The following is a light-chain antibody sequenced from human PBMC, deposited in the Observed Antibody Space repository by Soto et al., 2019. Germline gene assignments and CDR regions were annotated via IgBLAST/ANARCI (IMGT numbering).Light chain of an antibody. Sequence: DIKITQSPSTLSASVGDRVTITCRASQSISSWLAWYQQKPGKASKLLIYAASSLQSGVPSRFSGSGSGTDFTLTISSLQPEDFAAYYCQQSYSKLWTFGQGTKVDI. CDR1: QSISSW. CDR3: QQSYSKLWT. CDR2: AAS. V-gene: IGKV1-39*01. J-gene: IGKJ1*01.